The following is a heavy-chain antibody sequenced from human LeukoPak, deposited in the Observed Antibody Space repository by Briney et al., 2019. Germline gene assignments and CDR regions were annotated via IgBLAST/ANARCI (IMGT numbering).Heavy chain of an antibody. Sequence: GASVKVSCKASGYTFTSYDINWVRQATGQGHEWMGWMNPNSGNTGYAQKFQGRVTITRNTSISTAYMELSSLRPEDTAVYYCARGSGSYYDFDYWGQGTLVTVSS. D-gene: IGHD1-26*01. J-gene: IGHJ4*02. CDR1: GYTFTSYD. V-gene: IGHV1-8*03. CDR2: MNPNSGNT. CDR3: ARGSGSYYDFDY.